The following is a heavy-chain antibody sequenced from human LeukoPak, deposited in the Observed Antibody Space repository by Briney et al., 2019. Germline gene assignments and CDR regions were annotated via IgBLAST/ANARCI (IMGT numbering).Heavy chain of an antibody. V-gene: IGHV1-3*01. CDR1: GYTFTSYA. J-gene: IGHJ4*02. Sequence: GASVKVSCKASGYTFTSYAMHWVRQAPGQRLEWMGWINAGNGNTKYSQKFQGRVTITRDTTASTAYMELSGLRSEDTAVYYCARVGLDPFDYWGQGTLVTVSS. CDR3: ARVGLDPFDY. D-gene: IGHD3/OR15-3a*01. CDR2: INAGNGNT.